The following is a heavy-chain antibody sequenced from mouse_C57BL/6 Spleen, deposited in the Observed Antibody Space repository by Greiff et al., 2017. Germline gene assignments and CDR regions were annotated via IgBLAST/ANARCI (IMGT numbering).Heavy chain of an antibody. CDR3: ANDGPFAY. CDR2: IYPGDGDT. D-gene: IGHD2-3*01. V-gene: IGHV1-80*01. Sequence: QVQLQQSGAELVKPGASVKISCKASGYAFSSYWMNWVKQRPGKGLAWIGQIYPGDGDTNYNGKFKGKATLTADKASSTAYMQLSSLTSEDSAVYFCANDGPFAYWGQGALVTVSA. CDR1: GYAFSSYW. J-gene: IGHJ3*01.